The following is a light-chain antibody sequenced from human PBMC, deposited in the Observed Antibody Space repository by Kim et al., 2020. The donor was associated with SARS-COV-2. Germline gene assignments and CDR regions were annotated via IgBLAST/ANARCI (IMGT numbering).Light chain of an antibody. CDR3: NSSENSGDHRV. V-gene: IGLV3-19*01. CDR2: GKN. Sequence: SSELTQDPAVSVALGQTVRITCQGDSLRRYYASWYQQKPGQAPVFVMYGKNNVPPAVAHRCFASTSANTTALLTIAAEAEDEAAYYCNSSENSGDHRVFG. J-gene: IGLJ2*01. CDR1: SLRRYY.